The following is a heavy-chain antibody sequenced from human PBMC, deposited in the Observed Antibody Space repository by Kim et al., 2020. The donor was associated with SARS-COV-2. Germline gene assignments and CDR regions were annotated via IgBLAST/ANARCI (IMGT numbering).Heavy chain of an antibody. J-gene: IGHJ4*02. CDR3: AKGGTGYSSGWYGDY. CDR1: GFTFDDYA. V-gene: IGHV3-9*01. CDR2: ISWNSGSI. Sequence: GGSLRLSCAASGFTFDDYAMHWVRQAPGKGLEWVSGISWNSGSIGYADSVKGRFTISRDNAKNSLYLQMNSLRAEDTALYYCAKGGTGYSSGWYGDYWGQGTLVTVSS. D-gene: IGHD6-19*01.